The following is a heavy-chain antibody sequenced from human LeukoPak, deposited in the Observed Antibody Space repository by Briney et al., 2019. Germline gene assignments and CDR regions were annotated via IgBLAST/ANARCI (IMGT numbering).Heavy chain of an antibody. CDR2: INPNSGGT. J-gene: IGHJ4*02. D-gene: IGHD3-9*01. CDR1: GYTFTGYY. V-gene: IGHV1-2*02. CDR3: ARDRDILTGYRAPPDY. Sequence: ASVKVSCKASGYTFTGYYMHWVRQAPGQGLEWMGWINPNSGGTNYAQKFQGRVTMTRDTSISTAYMELSRLRSDDTAVYYCARDRDILTGYRAPPDYWGQGTLVTVSS.